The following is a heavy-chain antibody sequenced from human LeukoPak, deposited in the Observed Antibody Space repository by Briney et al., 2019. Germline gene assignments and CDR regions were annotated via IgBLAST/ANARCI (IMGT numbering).Heavy chain of an antibody. V-gene: IGHV3-30*18. CDR3: AKEIGDYSGFDF. CDR1: GFTFSSYG. D-gene: IGHD4-17*01. CDR2: ISSDGTYK. Sequence: GGSLRLSCAASGFTFSSYGMHWVRQAPGKGLEWVAVISSDGTYKFYADSVRGRFTISRDNSKNTLYLQMDSLRAEDTAPYYCAKEIGDYSGFDFWGQGTLVTVSS. J-gene: IGHJ4*02.